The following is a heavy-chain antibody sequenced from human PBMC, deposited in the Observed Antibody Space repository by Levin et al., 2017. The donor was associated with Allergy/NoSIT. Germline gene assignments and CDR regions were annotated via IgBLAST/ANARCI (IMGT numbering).Heavy chain of an antibody. J-gene: IGHJ4*03. V-gene: IGHV6-1*01. CDR3: ARTERGYIDY. CDR2: TYYRSKWYS. Sequence: SETLSLTCAISGGSVSSNSGAWNWIRQSPSRGLEWLGRTYYRSKWYSTYAVSVKGRITINPDTSKNQFSLQLNSVTPEDTAVYYCARTERGYIDYWGQGTLVTVST. CDR1: GGSVSSNSGA.